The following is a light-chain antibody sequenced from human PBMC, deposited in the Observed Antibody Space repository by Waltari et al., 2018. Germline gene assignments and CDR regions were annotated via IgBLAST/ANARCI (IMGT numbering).Light chain of an antibody. Sequence: QLVLTQSPSASASLGASVKLTCTLSSGYSSNIIAWHQQQPQKGPRYLMKVNSDGSHSKGDDIPVRFSGSSSGAERYLTISSLQSEDEADYYCQTGGHGTWVFGGGTKLTVL. CDR2: VNSDGSH. J-gene: IGLJ3*02. CDR3: QTGGHGTWV. V-gene: IGLV4-69*01. CDR1: SGYSSNI.